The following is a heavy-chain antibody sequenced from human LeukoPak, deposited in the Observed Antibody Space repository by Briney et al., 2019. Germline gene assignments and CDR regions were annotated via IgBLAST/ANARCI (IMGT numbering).Heavy chain of an antibody. CDR2: INHSGST. V-gene: IGHV4-34*01. D-gene: IGHD3-3*01. J-gene: IGHJ3*02. Sequence: ASETLSLTCAVYGGSFSGYYWSWIRQPPGKGLEWIGEINHSGSTNYNPSLKSRVTISVDTSKNQFSLKLSSVTAADTAVYYCARGAIFGVVIISWGSEDAFDIWGQGTMVTVSS. CDR3: ARGAIFGVVIISWGSEDAFDI. CDR1: GGSFSGYY.